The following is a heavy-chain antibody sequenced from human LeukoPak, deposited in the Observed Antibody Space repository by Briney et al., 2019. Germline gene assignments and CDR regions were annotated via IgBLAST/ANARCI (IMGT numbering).Heavy chain of an antibody. D-gene: IGHD6-19*01. Sequence: GRSLTLSCAASGFTFDDYAMHWVRQAPGKGLEWVSGISWNSGSIGYADSVKGRFTISRDNAKNSLYLQMNSLRAEDTALYYCAKDIVAGRYYYYGMDVWGQGTTVTVSS. J-gene: IGHJ6*02. V-gene: IGHV3-9*01. CDR2: ISWNSGSI. CDR1: GFTFDDYA. CDR3: AKDIVAGRYYYYGMDV.